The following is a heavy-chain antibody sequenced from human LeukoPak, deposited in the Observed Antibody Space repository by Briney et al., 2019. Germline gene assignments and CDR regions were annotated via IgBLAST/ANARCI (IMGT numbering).Heavy chain of an antibody. V-gene: IGHV4-34*01. CDR2: INHSGST. Sequence: PSETLSLTCAVYVGSFIGYYWSWIRQPPGKGLEWIGEINHSGSTNYNPSLKSRVTISVDTSKNPLYLKLSSVTAADTAVYYCARGQDSSGWDQSSDYWGQGTLVTVSS. D-gene: IGHD6-19*01. CDR1: VGSFIGYY. CDR3: ARGQDSSGWDQSSDY. J-gene: IGHJ4*02.